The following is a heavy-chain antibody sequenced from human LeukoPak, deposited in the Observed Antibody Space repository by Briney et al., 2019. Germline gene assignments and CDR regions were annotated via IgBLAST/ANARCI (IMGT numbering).Heavy chain of an antibody. CDR3: ARGKGRNSSHKWFDP. D-gene: IGHD6-13*01. J-gene: IGHJ5*02. CDR2: MNPNSGNT. V-gene: IGHV1-8*01. Sequence: ASVKVSCKASGYTFTSYDINWVRQATGQGLEWVGWMNPNSGNTGYAQKFQGRVTMTRNTSISTAYMELSSLRSEDTAVYYCARGKGRNSSHKWFDPWGQGTLVTVSS. CDR1: GYTFTSYD.